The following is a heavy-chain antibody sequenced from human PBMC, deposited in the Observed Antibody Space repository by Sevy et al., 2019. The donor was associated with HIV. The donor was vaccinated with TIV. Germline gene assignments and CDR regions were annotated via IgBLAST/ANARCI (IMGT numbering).Heavy chain of an antibody. V-gene: IGHV3-73*01. D-gene: IGHD1-26*01. Sequence: GGSLRLSCAASGFTLSGSAMHWVRQASGKGLEWVGRIRRKANSYATAYAASVKGRFTISRDDSKNTAYLQMNSLKTEDTAVYYCTRHQSPFGSRPYYYYGMDVWGQGATVTVSS. CDR1: GFTLSGSA. CDR2: IRRKANSYAT. CDR3: TRHQSPFGSRPYYYYGMDV. J-gene: IGHJ6*02.